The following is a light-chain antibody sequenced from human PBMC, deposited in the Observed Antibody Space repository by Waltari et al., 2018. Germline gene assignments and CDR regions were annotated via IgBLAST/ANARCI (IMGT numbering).Light chain of an antibody. CDR3: AAWDDSLSGRV. CDR2: RNK. V-gene: IGLV1-47*01. CDR1: RSNIGSNY. J-gene: IGLJ3*02. Sequence: QSVLTQPPSVSGTPGQRVTISCSGSRSNIGSNYVYWYQQPPGTAPKLPIYRNKQRPSGVPDRFSGSKSGTSASLAISGLRSEDEADYYCAAWDDSLSGRVFGGGTKVTVL.